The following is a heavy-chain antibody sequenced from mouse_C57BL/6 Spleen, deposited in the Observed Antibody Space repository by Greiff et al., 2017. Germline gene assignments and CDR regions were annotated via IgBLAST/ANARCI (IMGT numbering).Heavy chain of an antibody. J-gene: IGHJ4*01. CDR3: ARGELGYAMDY. CDR1: GYTFTSYW. CDR2: IYPSDSET. Sequence: QVQLQQSGAELVRPGSSVKLSCKASGYTFTSYWMDWVKQRPGQGLEWIGNIYPSDSETHYNQKFKDKATLTVDKSSSTAYMQLSSLTSEDSAVYYCARGELGYAMDYWGQGTSVTVSS. D-gene: IGHD4-1*01. V-gene: IGHV1-61*01.